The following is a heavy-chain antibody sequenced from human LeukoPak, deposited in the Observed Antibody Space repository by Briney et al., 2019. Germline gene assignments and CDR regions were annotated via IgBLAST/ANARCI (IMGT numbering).Heavy chain of an antibody. J-gene: IGHJ4*02. CDR1: GFIFSIHG. Sequence: GGSLRLSCVASGFIFSIHGMNWVRQAPGKGLEWVSGIVGDAGRTYYADSVKGRFTISRDNAKNSLYLQMNSLRAEDTAVYYCARDQGTYYYDSSGYHYGIDYWGQGTLVTVSS. D-gene: IGHD3-22*01. CDR2: IVGDAGRT. V-gene: IGHV3-23*01. CDR3: ARDQGTYYYDSSGYHYGIDY.